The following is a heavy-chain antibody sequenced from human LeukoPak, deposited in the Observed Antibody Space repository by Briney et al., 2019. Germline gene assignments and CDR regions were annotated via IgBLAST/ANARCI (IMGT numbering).Heavy chain of an antibody. D-gene: IGHD3-10*02. CDR1: GFTFSRYW. Sequence: GGSLRLSCAVSGFTFSRYWMSWVRQAPGKGLEWVANINQDGSVKYYVDSVKGRFTISRDSAKNSLYLQMNSLRAEDTAVYYCTRDSQDSYVYYMVVWGKGTTVTISS. J-gene: IGHJ6*03. CDR3: TRDSQDSYVYYMVV. V-gene: IGHV3-7*01. CDR2: INQDGSVK.